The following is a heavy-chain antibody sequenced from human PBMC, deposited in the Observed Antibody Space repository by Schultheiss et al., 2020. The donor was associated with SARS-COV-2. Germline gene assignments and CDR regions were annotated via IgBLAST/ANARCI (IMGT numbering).Heavy chain of an antibody. CDR1: GFTVSSNY. Sequence: GESLKISCAASGFTVSSNYMSWVRQAPGKGLEWVSVIYSGGSTYYADSVKGRFTISRDNSKNTLYLQMNSLRAKDTAVYYCVKEQRPNFDYWGQGTLVTVSS. CDR3: VKEQRPNFDY. D-gene: IGHD5-24*01. CDR2: IYSGGST. V-gene: IGHV3-53*01. J-gene: IGHJ4*02.